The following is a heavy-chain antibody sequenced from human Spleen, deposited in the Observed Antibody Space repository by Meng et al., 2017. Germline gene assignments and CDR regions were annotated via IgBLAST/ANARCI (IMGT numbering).Heavy chain of an antibody. CDR1: GFNFDDSA. CDR2: ISWNSGST. D-gene: IGHD6-19*01. Sequence: SLKISCAASGFNFDDSAMHWVRQAPGKGLEWVSGISWNSGSTAYVDSVKGRFTISRDNAKNSLYLQMNSLRPEDTALYYCARDLRGSGWYGQDYWGQGTLVTVSS. V-gene: IGHV3-9*01. J-gene: IGHJ4*02. CDR3: ARDLRGSGWYGQDY.